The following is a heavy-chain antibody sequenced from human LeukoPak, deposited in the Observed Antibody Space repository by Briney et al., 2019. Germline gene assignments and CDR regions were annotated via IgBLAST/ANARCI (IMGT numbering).Heavy chain of an antibody. CDR2: IYYSGST. CDR3: ARIESYHILYRPY. J-gene: IGHJ4*02. D-gene: IGHD3-9*01. Sequence: SETLSLTCTVSGGSISSGDYYWSWIRQPPGKGLEWIGYIYYSGSTYYNPSLKSRVTISVDTSKNQFSLKLSSVTAADTAVYYCARIESYHILYRPYWGQGTLVTVSS. V-gene: IGHV4-30-4*08. CDR1: GGSISSGDYY.